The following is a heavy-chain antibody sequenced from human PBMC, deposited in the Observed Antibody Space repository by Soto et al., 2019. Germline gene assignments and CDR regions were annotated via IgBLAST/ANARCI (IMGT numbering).Heavy chain of an antibody. CDR2: IDYSGST. CDR3: TRGGAVLWFGELLYNGFDP. D-gene: IGHD3-10*01. J-gene: IGHJ5*02. Sequence: QVQLQESGPGLVKPSQTLSLTCTVSGGSISSGGYYWSWIRQHPGKGLEWIGYIDYSGSTYYNPSLKSRVTIAVDTSKNQFSLKLSSVTASDTAVYYCTRGGAVLWFGELLYNGFDPWGQGTLVTVSS. CDR1: GGSISSGGYY. V-gene: IGHV4-31*03.